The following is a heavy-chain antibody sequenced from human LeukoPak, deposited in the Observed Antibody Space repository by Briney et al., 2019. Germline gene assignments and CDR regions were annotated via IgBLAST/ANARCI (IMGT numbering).Heavy chain of an antibody. CDR1: GGTFSSYA. J-gene: IGHJ4*02. Sequence: SVKVSCKASGGTFSSYAISWVRQAPGQGLEWMGRIIPILGIANYAQKFQGRVTITADKSTSTAYMELSSLRSEDTAVYYCARDPYPDFWSGYYLDYWGQGTLVTVSS. D-gene: IGHD3-3*01. V-gene: IGHV1-69*04. CDR3: ARDPYPDFWSGYYLDY. CDR2: IIPILGIA.